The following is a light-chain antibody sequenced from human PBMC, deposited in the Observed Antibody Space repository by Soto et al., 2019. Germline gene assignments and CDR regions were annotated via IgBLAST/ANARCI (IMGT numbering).Light chain of an antibody. CDR1: SSNIGSNY. CDR3: AAWDDSLSGQV. V-gene: IGLV1-47*01. CDR2: RNN. Sequence: QSVLTQPPSASGTPGQRVTISCSGSSSNIGSNYVYWYQQLPGTAPKLLIHRNNQRPSGVPDRFSGSKSGTSASLAISGLRSEDEADYYCAAWDDSLSGQVFGGGTKLTVL. J-gene: IGLJ3*02.